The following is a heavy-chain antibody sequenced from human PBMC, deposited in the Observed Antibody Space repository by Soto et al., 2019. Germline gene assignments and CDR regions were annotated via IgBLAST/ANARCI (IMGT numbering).Heavy chain of an antibody. Sequence: PGEALKISCKGSGYTFSSYWICVGRQMPGRGLGWRGIIHCYDSATDYKPSFESQVTISADTSIRAAYLQWRRLRASDTATYYCVGYGAKTLDYWGQGTLVTVSS. J-gene: IGHJ4*02. CDR1: GYTFSSYW. CDR2: IHCYDSAT. V-gene: IGHV5-51*01. D-gene: IGHD4-17*01. CDR3: VGYGAKTLDY.